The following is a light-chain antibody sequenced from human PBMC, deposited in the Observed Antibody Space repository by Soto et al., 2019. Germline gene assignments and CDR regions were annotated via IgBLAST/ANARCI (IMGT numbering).Light chain of an antibody. V-gene: IGKV1-27*01. CDR2: AAS. J-gene: IGKJ2*01. Sequence: DIQMTQSPSSLSASVGDRVTITCRASQGISNYLAWYQQKPGKVPKLLIYAASTLKSGVPSRFSSSGSGTAFTLTISSLQPEDVATYYCKKYNSAPYTFGQGNKLEIK. CDR1: QGISNY. CDR3: KKYNSAPYT.